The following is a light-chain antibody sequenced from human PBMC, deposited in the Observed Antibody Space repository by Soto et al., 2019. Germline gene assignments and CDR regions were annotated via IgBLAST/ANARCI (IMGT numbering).Light chain of an antibody. CDR2: DAS. V-gene: IGKV1-33*01. CDR1: QDLSNY. CDR3: QQYDNLRL. Sequence: DIQMTQSPSSLSASVGDRVTITCQASQDLSNYLNWYQQKPGKAPKLLIYDASNLETGVPSRFSGSGSGTDFTFTISSLQPEDNATYYWQQYDNLRLLGQGTKLEI. J-gene: IGKJ2*01.